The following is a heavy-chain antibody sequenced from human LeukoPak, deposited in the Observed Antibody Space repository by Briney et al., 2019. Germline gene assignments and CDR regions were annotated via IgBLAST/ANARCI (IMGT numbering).Heavy chain of an antibody. Sequence: ASVKISCKASGYTFTGYYMHWVRHAPGQGREGRGGISAYNGNTNYAQKIQGRVTMTKDTSTSTAYMGLRSLRSDDTAVYYCAREYYYDSSGYYSPDYWGQGTLVTVSS. J-gene: IGHJ4*02. CDR3: AREYYYDSSGYYSPDY. CDR2: ISAYNGNT. CDR1: GYTFTGYY. D-gene: IGHD3-22*01. V-gene: IGHV1-18*04.